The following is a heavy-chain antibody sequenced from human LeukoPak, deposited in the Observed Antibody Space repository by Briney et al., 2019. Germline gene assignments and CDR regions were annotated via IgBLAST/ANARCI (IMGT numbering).Heavy chain of an antibody. CDR1: GYSFTNYW. CDR3: ARRVEPFDY. Sequence: GESLKISCKASGYSFTNYWIGWVRQMPGKGLEWMGTIYPAESDIKYSPSFQGQVTISADKSISTAYLQWSSLEASDTTMYYCARRVEPFDYWGQGTLVTVSS. CDR2: IYPAESDI. J-gene: IGHJ4*02. V-gene: IGHV5-51*01.